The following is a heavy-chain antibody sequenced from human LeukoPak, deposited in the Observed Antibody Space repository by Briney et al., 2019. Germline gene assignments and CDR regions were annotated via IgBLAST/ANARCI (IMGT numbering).Heavy chain of an antibody. Sequence: GGSLRLSCAASGFTFSSYAMHWVRQAPGKGLEYVSAISSNGGSTYYADSVKGRFTISRDNSKKMVYVQMNSLRAEDTAVYYCAKEGEAGYSGGFDHWGQGTLVTVSS. CDR3: AKEGEAGYSGGFDH. CDR1: GFTFSSYA. V-gene: IGHV3-64*04. CDR2: ISSNGGST. D-gene: IGHD3-9*01. J-gene: IGHJ4*02.